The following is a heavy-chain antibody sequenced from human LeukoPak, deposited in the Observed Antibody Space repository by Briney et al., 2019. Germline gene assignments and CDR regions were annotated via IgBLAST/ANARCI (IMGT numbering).Heavy chain of an antibody. CDR1: GGSLSSGSYY. CDR3: AGVSFGSGYYHYMDV. D-gene: IGHD3-10*01. Sequence: SQTLSLTCTVSGGSLSSGSYYWSWIRQPAGKGLEWVGRICTTGSTNYNPSLKSRATISVDTSKNQFSLKLSSVNTADTAVDYRAGVSFGSGYYHYMDVWGKGTTVTVSS. V-gene: IGHV4-61*02. CDR2: ICTTGST. J-gene: IGHJ6*03.